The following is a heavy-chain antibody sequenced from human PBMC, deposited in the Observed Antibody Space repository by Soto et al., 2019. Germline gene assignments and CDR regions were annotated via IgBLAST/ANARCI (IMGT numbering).Heavy chain of an antibody. V-gene: IGHV3-74*03. Sequence: GGSLRLSCAASGFSLSPHWMHWVRQVPGRGLEWVARLSSDGVGAAYADSVKGRFFISRDIARNTLSLQMNSLRADDTAVYYCARDLGGPDYWGRGTSVTVSS. J-gene: IGHJ4*02. D-gene: IGHD3-16*01. CDR2: LSSDGVGA. CDR3: ARDLGGPDY. CDR1: GFSLSPHW.